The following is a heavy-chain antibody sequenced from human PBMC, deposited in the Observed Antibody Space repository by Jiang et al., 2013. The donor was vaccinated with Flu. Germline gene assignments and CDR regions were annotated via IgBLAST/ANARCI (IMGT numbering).Heavy chain of an antibody. CDR1: GGSFSGYY. D-gene: IGHD4-11*01. CDR3: ARGDLQGSNYVFFDY. V-gene: IGHV4-34*01. J-gene: IGHJ4*02. Sequence: KPSETLSLTCAVYGGSFSGYYWSWIRQPPGKGLEWIGEINHSGSTNYNPSLKSRVTISVDTSKNQFSLKLSSVTAADTAVYYCARGDLQGSNYVFFDYWGQGTLVTVSS. CDR2: INHSGST.